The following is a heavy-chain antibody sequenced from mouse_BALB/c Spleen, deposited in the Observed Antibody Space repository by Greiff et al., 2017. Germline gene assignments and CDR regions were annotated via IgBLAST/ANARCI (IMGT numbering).Heavy chain of an antibody. V-gene: IGHV5-9*03. CDR1: GFTFSSYT. Sequence: EVQRVESGGGLVKPGGSLKLSCAASGFTFSSYTMSWVRQTPEKRLEWVATISSGGGNTYYPDSVKGRFTISRDNAKNNLYLQMSSLRSEDTALYYCAKAYGRGYAMDYGGQGTSVTVSS. CDR2: ISSGGGNT. CDR3: AKAYGRGYAMDY. D-gene: IGHD6-5*01. J-gene: IGHJ4*01.